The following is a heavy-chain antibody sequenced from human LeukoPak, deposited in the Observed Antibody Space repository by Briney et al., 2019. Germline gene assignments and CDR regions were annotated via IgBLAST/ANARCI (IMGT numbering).Heavy chain of an antibody. J-gene: IGHJ4*02. Sequence: PSETLSLTCAVYDGSFSGYYWSWIRQPPGKGLEWIGEINQSGSTNYNPSLKSRVTISVDTSKNQFSLNLSSVTAADTAVYYCARFAVHRRLTVAGQFGLDYWGQGTLVTVSS. V-gene: IGHV4-34*01. CDR3: ARFAVHRRLTVAGQFGLDY. D-gene: IGHD6-19*01. CDR2: INQSGST. CDR1: DGSFSGYY.